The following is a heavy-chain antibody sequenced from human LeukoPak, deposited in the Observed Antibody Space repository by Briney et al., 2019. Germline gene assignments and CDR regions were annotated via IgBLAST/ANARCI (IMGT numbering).Heavy chain of an antibody. CDR3: ARWVGDGYSSRWRGEGLDY. Sequence: SQTLSLICTVSGGSISSGGYYWSWIRQHPGKGLEWIGYIYYSGSTYYNPSLKSRVTISVDTSKNQFSLKLSSVTAADTAVYYGARWVGDGYSSRWRGEGLDYWGQGTLVTVSS. CDR1: GGSISSGGYY. J-gene: IGHJ4*02. V-gene: IGHV4-31*03. CDR2: IYYSGST. D-gene: IGHD6-13*01.